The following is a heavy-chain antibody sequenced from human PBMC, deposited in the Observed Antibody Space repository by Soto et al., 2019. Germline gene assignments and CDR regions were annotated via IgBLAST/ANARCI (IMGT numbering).Heavy chain of an antibody. CDR3: AKDGQGYCISTSCSNWFDP. J-gene: IGHJ5*02. CDR2: ISYDGSNK. Sequence: QVQLVESGGGVVQPGRSLRLTCAASGFTLSSYGMHWVRQAPGKGLEWVAVISYDGSNKYYADSVKGRFTISRDNSKNTLYLQMNSLRAEDTAVYYCAKDGQGYCISTSCSNWFDPWGQGTLVTVSS. V-gene: IGHV3-30*18. CDR1: GFTLSSYG. D-gene: IGHD2-2*01.